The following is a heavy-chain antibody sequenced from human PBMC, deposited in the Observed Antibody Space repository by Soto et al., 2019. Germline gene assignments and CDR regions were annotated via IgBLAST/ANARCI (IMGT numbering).Heavy chain of an antibody. CDR3: ARHSSGSRNPGLDY. CDR1: GGPISSSSYY. J-gene: IGHJ4*02. CDR2: IYDGGSS. D-gene: IGHD1-26*01. V-gene: IGHV4-39*01. Sequence: PSETLSLTCTFSGGPISSSSYYWGWIRQPPGKGLEWIASIYDGGSSHYHPSLKSRVTISVDTSKNQFSLKLSSMTAADTAVYYCARHSSGSRNPGLDYWGQGTLVTVSS.